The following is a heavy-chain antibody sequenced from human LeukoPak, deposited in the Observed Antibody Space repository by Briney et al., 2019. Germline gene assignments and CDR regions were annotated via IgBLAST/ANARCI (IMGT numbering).Heavy chain of an antibody. Sequence: GGSLRLSCAASGFTFSSYAMHWVRQAPGKGLEWVAVISYDGSNKYYADSVKGRFTISRDNSKNTLYLQMNSLRAEDTAVYYCARDLYCGGDCPWGQGTLVTVSS. CDR1: GFTFSSYA. J-gene: IGHJ5*02. D-gene: IGHD2-21*02. V-gene: IGHV3-30-3*01. CDR2: ISYDGSNK. CDR3: ARDLYCGGDCP.